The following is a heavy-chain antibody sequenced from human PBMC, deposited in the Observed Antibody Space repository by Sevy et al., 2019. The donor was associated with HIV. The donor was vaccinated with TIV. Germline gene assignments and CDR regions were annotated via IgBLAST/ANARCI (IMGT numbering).Heavy chain of an antibody. V-gene: IGHV4-59*01. Sequence: SETLSLTCTVSGGSISSYYWSWIRQPPGKGLEWIGYICYSGSTNYNPSLKSRVTISVDTSKNQFSLKLSSVTAADTAVYYCARDMEGWFEPWGQGTLVTVSS. CDR1: GGSISSYY. J-gene: IGHJ5*02. CDR3: ARDMEGWFEP. D-gene: IGHD3-10*01. CDR2: ICYSGST.